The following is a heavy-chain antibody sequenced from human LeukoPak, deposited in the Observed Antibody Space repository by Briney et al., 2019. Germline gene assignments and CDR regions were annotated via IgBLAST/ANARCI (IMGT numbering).Heavy chain of an antibody. J-gene: IGHJ4*02. CDR1: GFIFNNYW. V-gene: IGHV3-7*01. CDR3: ARDPGFSSFDY. D-gene: IGHD6-13*01. CDR2: LNRDGSVK. Sequence: GGSLRLSCAAFGFIFNNYWMTWVRQTPGKGLEVVANLNRDGSVKNYIDSVRGRFTISRDNADYSLDLQMNSLRAEDTAVYYCARDPGFSSFDYWGQGALVIVSS.